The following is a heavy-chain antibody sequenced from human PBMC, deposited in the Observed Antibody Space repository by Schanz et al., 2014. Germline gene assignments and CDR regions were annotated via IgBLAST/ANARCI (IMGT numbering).Heavy chain of an antibody. Sequence: QVHLVQSGAEVKKPGSSVKVSCKASGGTFSSDTFSWVRQAPGQGLEWMGRIVPIAGITNYAQRFQGRVTITADKSSGTAYMELSSLTSEDTAVYYCAREVGLYDRGWFGPWGQGTLVTVSS. CDR3: AREVGLYDRGWFGP. D-gene: IGHD3-22*01. CDR1: GGTFSSDT. CDR2: IVPIAGIT. V-gene: IGHV1-69*08. J-gene: IGHJ5*02.